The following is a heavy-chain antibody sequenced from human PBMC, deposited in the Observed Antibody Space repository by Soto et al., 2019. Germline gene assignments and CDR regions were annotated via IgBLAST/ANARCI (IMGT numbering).Heavy chain of an antibody. J-gene: IGHJ4*02. Sequence: QVQLVQSGAEVKKPGSSVKVSCKASGGTFSSYTISWVRQAPGQGLEWMGRIIPILGIANYAQKFQGRVTITAEKFTSTGYMELSSLRSEDTVEYLCARGPKYYGSGSYFDYLGQGTLVTGSS. V-gene: IGHV1-69*02. CDR1: GGTFSSYT. CDR3: ARGPKYYGSGSYFDY. CDR2: IIPILGIA. D-gene: IGHD3-10*01.